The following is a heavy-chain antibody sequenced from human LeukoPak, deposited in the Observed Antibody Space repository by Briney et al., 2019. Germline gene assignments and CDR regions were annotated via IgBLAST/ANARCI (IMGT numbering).Heavy chain of an antibody. Sequence: GGSLRLSCEGSAFIFSGHWMNWVRQTPGKGLEWVASIKEDGSERQYVDSVKGRFSISRDNTKGSLFLQLNSLRAEDTAVYYCARDKRGPHGYYGMDVWGQGTTVTVSS. CDR2: IKEDGSER. CDR3: ARDKRGPHGYYGMDV. V-gene: IGHV3-7*03. J-gene: IGHJ6*02. CDR1: AFIFSGHW. D-gene: IGHD3-10*01.